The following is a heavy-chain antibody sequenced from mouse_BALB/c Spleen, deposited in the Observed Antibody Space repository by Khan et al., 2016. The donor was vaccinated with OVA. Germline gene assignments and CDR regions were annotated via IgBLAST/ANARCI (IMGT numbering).Heavy chain of an antibody. D-gene: IGHD2-1*01. CDR2: ISSGGST. V-gene: IGHV5-6-5*01. CDR1: GFTFRNYA. Sequence: VQLKQSGGGLVKPGGSLKLSCAASGFTFRNYAMSWVRQTPEKRLEWVASISSGGSTYYPDSVKGRFTISRDNARNILYLQMSSLRSEDTAMYYCARGYGNFVNPHYAMDYWGQGTSVTVSS. J-gene: IGHJ4*01. CDR3: ARGYGNFVNPHYAMDY.